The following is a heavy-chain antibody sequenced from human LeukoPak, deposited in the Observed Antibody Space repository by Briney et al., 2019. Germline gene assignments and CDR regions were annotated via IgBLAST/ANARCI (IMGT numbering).Heavy chain of an antibody. D-gene: IGHD6-6*01. CDR1: GFTFSSYA. Sequence: GGSLRLSCAASGFTFSSYAMSWVRQAPGKGLEWVSLISGSGGSTYYADSVKGRFTISRDNSKNTPYLQMNSLRADDTAVYHWAKAGIRKPSSSGLKSFDLGGGGPLVTAS. J-gene: IGHJ2*01. CDR3: AKAGIRKPSSSGLKSFDL. V-gene: IGHV3-23*01. CDR2: ISGSGGST.